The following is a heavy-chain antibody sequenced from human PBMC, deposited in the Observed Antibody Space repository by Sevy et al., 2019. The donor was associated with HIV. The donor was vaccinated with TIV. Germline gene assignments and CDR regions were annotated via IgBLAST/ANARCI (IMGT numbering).Heavy chain of an antibody. CDR2: FDPEDGER. V-gene: IGHV1-24*01. Sequence: ASVKVSCKVSGYTLNQLSMHWVRQAPGKGLEWMGSFDPEDGERFYTQKFQGRVTMTEDTSTDTAYMELSSLRSEDTAVYYCATTKDYYESSCCPFDYWGQGTLVTVSS. CDR1: GYTLNQLS. D-gene: IGHD3-22*01. J-gene: IGHJ4*02. CDR3: ATTKDYYESSCCPFDY.